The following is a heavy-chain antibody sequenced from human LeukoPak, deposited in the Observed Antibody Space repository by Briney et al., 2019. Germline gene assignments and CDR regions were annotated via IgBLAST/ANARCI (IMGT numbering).Heavy chain of an antibody. D-gene: IGHD2-15*01. Sequence: SETLSLTCTVSDGSISSSSYYWGWIRQPAGKGLEWIGTIYYTGSTSYNPSLKSRVTISVDTSKNEFSLKLNSVTAADTALYFCGRDTRILSAWDYWGQGTLVTVSS. CDR1: DGSISSSSYY. CDR3: GRDTRILSAWDY. V-gene: IGHV4-39*07. J-gene: IGHJ4*02. CDR2: IYYTGST.